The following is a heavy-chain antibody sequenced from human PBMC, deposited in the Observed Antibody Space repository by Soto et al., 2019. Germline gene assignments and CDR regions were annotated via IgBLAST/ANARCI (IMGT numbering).Heavy chain of an antibody. Sequence: PSETLSLSCAVYGGSFSGYYWSWIRQPPGKGLEWIGEINHSGSTNYNPSLKSRVTISVDTSKNQFSLKLSSVTAADTAVYYCARGHYYGPGTVAYWGQGTLVTVSS. CDR1: GGSFSGYY. CDR3: ARGHYYGPGTVAY. D-gene: IGHD3-10*01. CDR2: INHSGST. J-gene: IGHJ4*02. V-gene: IGHV4-34*01.